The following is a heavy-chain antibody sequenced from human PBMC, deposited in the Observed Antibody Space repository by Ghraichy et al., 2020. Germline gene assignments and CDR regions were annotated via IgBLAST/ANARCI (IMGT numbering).Heavy chain of an antibody. V-gene: IGHV3-48*03. CDR3: ARAMTTVTPYCGY. CDR1: GFTFSSYD. D-gene: IGHD4-17*01. CDR2: ISSSGSTI. Sequence: GGSLRLSCAASGFTFSSYDMNWVRQAPGKGLEWVSYISSSGSTIYYADSVKGRFTISRDNAKNSLYLQMNSLRAEDTAVYYCARAMTTVTPYCGYWGQGTLVTVSS. J-gene: IGHJ4*02.